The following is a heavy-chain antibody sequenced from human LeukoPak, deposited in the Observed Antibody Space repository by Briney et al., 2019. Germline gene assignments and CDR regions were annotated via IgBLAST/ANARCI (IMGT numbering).Heavy chain of an antibody. J-gene: IGHJ4*02. Sequence: GSLRLSCAASGFIFSDYWMHWVRQGPGKGLEWVSRIKYDGSSTSYADSVKGRFTISRDNAKNTVYVHMNSLRDEDTAVYYCARGGRFAYFLDYWGQGTLVTVSS. CDR1: GFIFSDYW. CDR2: IKYDGSST. D-gene: IGHD2-21*01. CDR3: ARGGRFAYFLDY. V-gene: IGHV3-74*01.